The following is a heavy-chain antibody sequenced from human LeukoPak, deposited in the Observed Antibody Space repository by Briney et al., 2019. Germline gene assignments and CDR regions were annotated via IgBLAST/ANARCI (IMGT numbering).Heavy chain of an antibody. CDR2: ISSSSSYI. J-gene: IGHJ4*02. CDR1: GFTFSSYI. CDR3: ARGSSTKKGFDY. D-gene: IGHD1-1*01. V-gene: IGHV3-21*01. Sequence: GGSLRLSCAASGFTFSSYIMNWVRQAPGKGLEWVSSISSSSSYIYYADSVKGRFTISRDNAKNSLYLQMNSLRAEDTAVYYCARGSSTKKGFDYWGQGTLVTVSS.